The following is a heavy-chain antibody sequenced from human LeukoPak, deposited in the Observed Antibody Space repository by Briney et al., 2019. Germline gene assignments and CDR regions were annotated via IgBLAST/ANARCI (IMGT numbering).Heavy chain of an antibody. V-gene: IGHV3-7*03. CDR3: AKDRRPTELVVPAAIEEDYYYYMDV. CDR2: IKQDGSEK. J-gene: IGHJ6*03. D-gene: IGHD2-2*02. CDR1: GFTFSSYW. Sequence: GGSLRLSCAASGFTFSSYWMSWVRQAPGKGLEWVANIKQDGSEKYYVDSVKGRFTISRDNAKNSLYLQMNSLRAEDTAVYYCAKDRRPTELVVPAAIEEDYYYYMDVWGKGTTVTVSS.